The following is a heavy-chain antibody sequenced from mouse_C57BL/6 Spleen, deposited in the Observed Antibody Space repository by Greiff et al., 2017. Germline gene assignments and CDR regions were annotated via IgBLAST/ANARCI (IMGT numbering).Heavy chain of an antibody. CDR3: ARISAPYAMDY. CDR2: IYPGDGDT. Sequence: VKLVESGPELVKPGASVKISCKASGYAFSSSWMNWVKQRPGKGLEWIGRIYPGDGDTNYNGKFKGKATLTADKSSSTAYMQLSSLTSEDSAVYFCARISAPYAMDYWGQGTSVTVSS. V-gene: IGHV1-82*01. CDR1: GYAFSSSW. J-gene: IGHJ4*01. D-gene: IGHD3-2*02.